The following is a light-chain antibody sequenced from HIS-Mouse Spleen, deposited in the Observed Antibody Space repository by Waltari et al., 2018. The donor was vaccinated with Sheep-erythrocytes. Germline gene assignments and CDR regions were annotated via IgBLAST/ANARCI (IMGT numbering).Light chain of an antibody. CDR2: EGS. V-gene: IGLV2-23*01. CDR3: CSYAGSSTPWV. CDR1: SSDVGSYNL. Sequence: QSALTQPASVSGFPGQSITIPCTGTSSDVGSYNLVSWYQQHPGKAPKLMIYEGSKRPSGVSNRFSGSKSGNTASLTISGLQAEDEADYYCCSYAGSSTPWVFGGGTKLTVL. J-gene: IGLJ3*02.